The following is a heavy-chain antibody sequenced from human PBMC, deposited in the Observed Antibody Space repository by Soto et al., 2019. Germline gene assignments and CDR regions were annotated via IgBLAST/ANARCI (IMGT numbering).Heavy chain of an antibody. CDR3: ARADGSGYYPNYYGMDV. CDR1: GGSFSGYY. D-gene: IGHD3-22*01. J-gene: IGHJ6*02. V-gene: IGHV4-34*01. Sequence: SETLSLTCAVYGGSFSGYYWSWIRQPPGKGLEWIGEINHSGSTNYNPSLKSRVTISVDTSKNQLSLKLSSVTAADTAVYYCARADGSGYYPNYYGMDVWGQGTTVTVSS. CDR2: INHSGST.